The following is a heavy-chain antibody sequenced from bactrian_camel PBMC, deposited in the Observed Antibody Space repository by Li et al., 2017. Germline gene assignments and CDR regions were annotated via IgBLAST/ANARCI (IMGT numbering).Heavy chain of an antibody. CDR3: AAHFGLYYGLGYPNY. CDR2: IYTGDGRT. Sequence: HVQLVESGGALVEPGGSLRLSCAASGFTFSNYWMHWVRQAPGKGLEWVSSIYTGDGRTMSEDSVKDRFTISRDNAKNTLYLQMNSLKTEDTASYYCAAHFGLYYGLGYPNYWGQATQVTVS. D-gene: IGHD5*01. V-gene: IGHV3S6*01. CDR1: GFTFSNYW. J-gene: IGHJ4*01.